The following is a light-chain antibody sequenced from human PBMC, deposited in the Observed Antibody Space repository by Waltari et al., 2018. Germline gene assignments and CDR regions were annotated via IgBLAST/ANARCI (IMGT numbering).Light chain of an antibody. Sequence: DIQMTQSRSTMCASVGDRVTITRRPSQTIGSYLIWYQHKPGKAPKVLIYAASSLQRGVPSRFRGTGSPTDFTLTRLSLHPVVFATSFCRQTYSSLQPFGHGT. J-gene: IGKJ2*01. CDR2: AAS. CDR3: RQTYSSLQP. V-gene: IGKV1-39*01. CDR1: QTIGSY.